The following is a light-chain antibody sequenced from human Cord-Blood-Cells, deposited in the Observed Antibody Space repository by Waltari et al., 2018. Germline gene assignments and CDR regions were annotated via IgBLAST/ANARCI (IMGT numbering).Light chain of an antibody. CDR2: GNS. J-gene: IGLJ3*02. CDR1: SSNIGAGYD. CDR3: QSYDSSLSGWV. V-gene: IGLV1-40*01. Sequence: QSVLPQPPSVSGAPGPRVTTSCTGSSSNIGAGYDVPWYQQLPGTAPKLLIYGNSNRPSGVPDRFSGSKSGTSASLAITGLQAEDEADYYCQSYDSSLSGWVFGGGTKLTVL.